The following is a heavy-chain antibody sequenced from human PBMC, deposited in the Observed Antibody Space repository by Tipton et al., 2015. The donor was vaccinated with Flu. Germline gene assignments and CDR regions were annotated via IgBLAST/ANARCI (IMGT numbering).Heavy chain of an antibody. D-gene: IGHD2-21*01. J-gene: IGHJ4*02. CDR3: ARQLGGGDCY. CDR1: GITFSSYN. V-gene: IGHV3-21*04. Sequence: SLRLSCAASGITFSSYNMNWVRQAPGKGLEWVSAVSGSGGGPHYADSVEGRFTISRDNAKNSLYLQMNSLRAEDTAVYYCARQLGGGDCYWGQGTLVTVSS. CDR2: VSGSGGGP.